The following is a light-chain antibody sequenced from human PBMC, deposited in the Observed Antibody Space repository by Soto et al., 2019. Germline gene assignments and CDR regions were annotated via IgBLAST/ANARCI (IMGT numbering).Light chain of an antibody. CDR2: LGS. Sequence: DVVLTQSPLSLPVTPGEPASISCRSRQSLLDSAGFVYLDWYLQKPGHSPQLLIYLGSNRASGVPDRCSGSVSGTDLTLRISRVEAEDVGIYYCMQSLHTPRFTFGPGTKVDRK. CDR3: MQSLHTPRFT. CDR1: QSLLDSAGFVY. V-gene: IGKV2-28*01. J-gene: IGKJ3*01.